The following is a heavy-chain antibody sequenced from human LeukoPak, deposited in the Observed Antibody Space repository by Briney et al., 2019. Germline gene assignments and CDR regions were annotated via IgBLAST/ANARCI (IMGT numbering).Heavy chain of an antibody. CDR1: GFTFSSYN. Sequence: SGGSLRLSCAASGFTFSSYNMNWVRQAPGKGLEWVSSITSGSSYIYYADSVKGRFTISRDNAKNSLYLQMNSLRAEDTAVYYCARDPYSGSYGNYYYYFMDVWGKGTTVTISS. J-gene: IGHJ6*03. CDR2: ITSGSSYI. CDR3: ARDPYSGSYGNYYYYFMDV. D-gene: IGHD1-26*01. V-gene: IGHV3-21*01.